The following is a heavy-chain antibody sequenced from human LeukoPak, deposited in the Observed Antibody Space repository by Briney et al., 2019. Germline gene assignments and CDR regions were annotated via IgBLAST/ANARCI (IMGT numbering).Heavy chain of an antibody. CDR2: INHSGST. CDR1: GGSFSGYY. CDR3: ARHHRLLWFGESKIGWFDP. J-gene: IGHJ5*02. V-gene: IGHV4-34*01. Sequence: PSETLSLTCAVYGGSFSGYYWSWIRQPPGKGLEWIGEINHSGSTNYNPSLKSRVTISVDTSKNQFSLKLSSVTAADTAVYYCARHHRLLWFGESKIGWFDPWGQGTLVTVSS. D-gene: IGHD3-10*01.